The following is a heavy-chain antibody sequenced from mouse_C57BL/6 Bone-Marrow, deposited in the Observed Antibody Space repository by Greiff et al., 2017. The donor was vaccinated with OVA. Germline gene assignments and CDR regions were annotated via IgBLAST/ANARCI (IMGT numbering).Heavy chain of an antibody. V-gene: IGHV1-72*01. CDR1: GYTFTSYW. CDR2: IAPNSGGT. Sequence: QVQLQQPGAELVKPGASVKLSCKASGYTFTSYWMHWVKQRPGRGLEWIGRIAPNSGGTKYNEKFKSKAPLTVDKPSSTAYMQLSSLTSDDSAVDYCARELHYYFNYWGQGTTLAVSS. CDR3: ARELHYYFNY. D-gene: IGHD1-3*01. J-gene: IGHJ2*01.